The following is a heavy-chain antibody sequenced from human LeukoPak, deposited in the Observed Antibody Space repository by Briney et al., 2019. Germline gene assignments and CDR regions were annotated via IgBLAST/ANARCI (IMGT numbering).Heavy chain of an antibody. D-gene: IGHD3-16*02. CDR2: ISGSGSST. CDR1: GFTFSTYA. J-gene: IGHJ4*02. CDR3: AKGSLRLGELSSWTLDY. V-gene: IGHV3-23*01. Sequence: PGGSLRLSCAASGFTFSTYAMSWVRQAPGKGLEWVSSISGSGSSTSYADSVKGLFTISRGNSKNTLDLQMNSLRAEDTAIYYCAKGSLRLGELSSWTLDYWGQGTLVTVSS.